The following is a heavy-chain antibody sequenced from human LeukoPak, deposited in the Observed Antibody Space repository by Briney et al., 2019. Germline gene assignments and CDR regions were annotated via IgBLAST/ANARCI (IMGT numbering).Heavy chain of an antibody. CDR1: GGTFSSYA. J-gene: IGHJ4*02. CDR3: ARRSNWNDVTFDF. Sequence: ASVKVSCKASGGTFSSYAISWVRQAPGQGLEWVGWISAYNGSTNYAQNLQGRVTMTTDTSTNTAYMELRSLRSDDTAMYYCARRSNWNDVTFDFWGQGTLVTVSS. CDR2: ISAYNGST. V-gene: IGHV1-18*01. D-gene: IGHD1-1*01.